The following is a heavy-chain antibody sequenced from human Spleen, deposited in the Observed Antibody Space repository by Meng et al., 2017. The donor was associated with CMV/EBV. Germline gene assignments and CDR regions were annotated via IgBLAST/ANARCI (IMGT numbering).Heavy chain of an antibody. Sequence: GESLKISCAASGFTFSSYWMSWVRQAPGRGLEWVANIKQDGSDKYYVDSVKGRFTISRDNAKNSLYLQMNSLRAEDTAVYYCARDTSGSYIYYYYGMDVWGQGTTVTVSS. V-gene: IGHV3-7*01. D-gene: IGHD1-26*01. J-gene: IGHJ6*02. CDR3: ARDTSGSYIYYYYGMDV. CDR2: IKQDGSDK. CDR1: GFTFSSYW.